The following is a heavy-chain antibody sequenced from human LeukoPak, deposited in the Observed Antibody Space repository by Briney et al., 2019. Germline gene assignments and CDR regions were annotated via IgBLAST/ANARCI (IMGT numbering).Heavy chain of an antibody. CDR3: AKRPGDSGRPGMGFDY. D-gene: IGHD1-26*01. CDR1: GFTFSSYA. CDR2: ISGSGGST. Sequence: GGSLRLSCAASGFTFSSYAMSWVRQAPGKGLEWVSAISGSGGSTYYADSVKGRFTISRDNSKNTLYLQMNSLRAEDTAVYYCAKRPGDSGRPGMGFDYWGQGTLVTVSS. J-gene: IGHJ4*02. V-gene: IGHV3-23*01.